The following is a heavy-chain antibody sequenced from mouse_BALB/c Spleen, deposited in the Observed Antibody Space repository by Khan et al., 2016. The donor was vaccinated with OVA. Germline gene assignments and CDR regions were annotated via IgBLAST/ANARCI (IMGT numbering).Heavy chain of an antibody. V-gene: IGHV8-12*01. CDR3: ARRRDWYFDY. CDR1: GFSLSISGMG. Sequence: QVTLKESGPGILQPSQTLSLTCSFSGFSLSISGMGVSWIRQPSGKGLEWLAHIYWDDHKRYNPSLKSRLTIFTYTYRYQVFLKITNVDTADTATYYWARRRDWYFDYWGQGTTLTVSS. J-gene: IGHJ2*01. D-gene: IGHD3-3*01. CDR2: IYWDDHK.